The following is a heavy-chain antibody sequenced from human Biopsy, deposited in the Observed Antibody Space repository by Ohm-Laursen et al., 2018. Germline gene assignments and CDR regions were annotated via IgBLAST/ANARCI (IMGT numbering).Heavy chain of an antibody. D-gene: IGHD3-16*01. CDR3: ARDSRGGHLNTTLITGKNLDS. J-gene: IGHJ4*02. V-gene: IGHV4-61*01. Sequence: SDTLSLTCTVSGDSISSDYYWTWIRQPPGKGLEWIGYIYYTGSTNYNPSVKSRVTISVDTSKNQFSLKLNSVTAADTAVYFCARDSRGGHLNTTLITGKNLDSWGQGILVTVSS. CDR2: IYYTGST. CDR1: GDSISSDYY.